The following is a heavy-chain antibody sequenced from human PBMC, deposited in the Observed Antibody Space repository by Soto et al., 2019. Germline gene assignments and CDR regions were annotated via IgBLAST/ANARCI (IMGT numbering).Heavy chain of an antibody. CDR3: ARSKAGPRKYGSGSYYLATNWFDP. V-gene: IGHV4-39*01. D-gene: IGHD3-10*01. CDR2: IYYSGST. Sequence: QLQLQESGPGLVKPSETLSLTCTVSGGSISSSSYYWGWIRQPPGKGLEWIGSIYYSGSTYYNPSLKSRVTISVDTSKNQFSLKLSSVTAADTAVYYCARSKAGPRKYGSGSYYLATNWFDPWGQGTLVTVSS. CDR1: GGSISSSSYY. J-gene: IGHJ5*02.